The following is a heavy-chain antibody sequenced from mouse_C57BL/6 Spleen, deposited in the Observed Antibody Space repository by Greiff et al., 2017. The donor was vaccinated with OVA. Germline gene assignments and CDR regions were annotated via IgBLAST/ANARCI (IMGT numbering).Heavy chain of an antibody. D-gene: IGHD1-1*01. CDR3: ARNYGGYYAMDY. J-gene: IGHJ4*01. CDR1: GFTFSDYG. CDR2: ISSGSSTI. Sequence: EVKVVESGGGLVKPGGSLKLSCAASGFTFSDYGMHWVRQAPEKGLEWVAYISSGSSTIYYADTVKGRFTISRDNAKNTLFLQMTSLRSEDTAMYYCARNYGGYYAMDYWGQGTSVTVSS. V-gene: IGHV5-17*01.